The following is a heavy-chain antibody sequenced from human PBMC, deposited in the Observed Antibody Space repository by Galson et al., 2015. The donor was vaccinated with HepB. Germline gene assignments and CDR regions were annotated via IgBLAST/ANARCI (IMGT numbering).Heavy chain of an antibody. D-gene: IGHD3-9*01. Sequence: ETLSLTCAVYGGSFSGYYWSWIRQPPGKGLEWIGEINHSGSTNYNPSLKSRVTISVDTSKNQFSLKLSSVTAADTAVYYCARGMGTYYDILTRRRWFDPWGQGTLVTVSS. J-gene: IGHJ5*02. CDR1: GGSFSGYY. V-gene: IGHV4-34*01. CDR3: ARGMGTYYDILTRRRWFDP. CDR2: INHSGST.